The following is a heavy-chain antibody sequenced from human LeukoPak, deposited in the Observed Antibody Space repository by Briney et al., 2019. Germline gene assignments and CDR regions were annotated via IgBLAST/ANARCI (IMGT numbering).Heavy chain of an antibody. V-gene: IGHV3-73*01. CDR3: TRLYYDFWSGYSYYYMDV. J-gene: IGHJ6*03. CDR1: GLAVSEST. Sequence: GASLGHSCAEDGLAVSESTMRWFRQASGKGLKWVGRIRSKSNNYATAYAASVKGRFTISRDNSKNTAYLQMNGLKTEDTAVYYCTRLYYDFWSGYSYYYMDVWGKGTTVTVSS. D-gene: IGHD3-3*01. CDR2: IRSKSNNYAT.